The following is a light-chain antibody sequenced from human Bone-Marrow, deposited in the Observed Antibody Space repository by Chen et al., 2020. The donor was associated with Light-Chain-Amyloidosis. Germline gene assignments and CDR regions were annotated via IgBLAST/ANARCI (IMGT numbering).Light chain of an antibody. CDR1: QSISSY. CDR2: ATS. V-gene: IGKV1-39*01. Sequence: DIQMTQSPSSLAASVGDRVTITCRASQSISSYLNWYHLKSGSAPKPLIYATSSLQSGVPPRFSGSGSGTDFTLTISSLQPEDFATYYCQQSYSSPLTFGGGTKVEI. CDR3: QQSYSSPLT. J-gene: IGKJ4*01.